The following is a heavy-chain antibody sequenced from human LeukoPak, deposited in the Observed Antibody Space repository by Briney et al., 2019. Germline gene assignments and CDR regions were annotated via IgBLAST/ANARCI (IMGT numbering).Heavy chain of an antibody. V-gene: IGHV3-11*04. CDR3: VYGGSYYVA. D-gene: IGHD1-26*01. J-gene: IGHJ5*02. CDR1: GFTFNDYY. CDR2: ISNSGITI. Sequence: GGSLRLSCAASGFTFNDYYMTWIRQAPGKGLEWVSYISNSGITINYADSVKGRFTISRDNAKNSLYLQMNSLRAEDTAVYYCVYGGSYYVAWGQGTLVTVSS.